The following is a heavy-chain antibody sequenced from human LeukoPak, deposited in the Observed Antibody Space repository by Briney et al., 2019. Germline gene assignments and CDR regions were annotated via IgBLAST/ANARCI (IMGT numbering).Heavy chain of an antibody. V-gene: IGHV3-9*01. D-gene: IGHD5-18*01. Sequence: PGGSLRLSCAASGFTFSSYSMHWVRQAPGKGLEWVSGISWNSGSIGYADSVKGRFTISRDNAKNSLYLQMNSLRAEDTALYYCAKDLNTAMSYFDYWGQGTLVTVSS. CDR3: AKDLNTAMSYFDY. CDR1: GFTFSSYS. J-gene: IGHJ4*02. CDR2: ISWNSGSI.